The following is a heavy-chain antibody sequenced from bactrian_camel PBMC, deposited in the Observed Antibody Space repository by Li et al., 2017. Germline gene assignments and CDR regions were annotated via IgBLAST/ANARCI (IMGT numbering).Heavy chain of an antibody. Sequence: HVQLVESGGGSVQAGESLRLSCRTSSLAFSLTCLRWYRQAPGQGREPIALINTEGETMYADSVQGRFTISRDNANNTVNLMMNSLKPEDTATYYCAANFGPYCSGPYLVRRANFLGRGTQVTVS. J-gene: IGHJ4*01. V-gene: IGHV3S53*01. D-gene: IGHD2*01. CDR1: SLAFSLTC. CDR2: INTEGET.